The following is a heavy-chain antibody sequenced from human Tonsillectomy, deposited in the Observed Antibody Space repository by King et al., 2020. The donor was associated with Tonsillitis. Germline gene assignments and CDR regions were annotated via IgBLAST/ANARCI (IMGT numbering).Heavy chain of an antibody. Sequence: LQLQESGPGLVKPSETLSLTCTVSGGSISSSSYYWGWIRQPPGKGLEWIGSIYYSGSTYYNPSLKSRVTISVDTSKNQFSLKLSSVTAADTAVYYCATPVGRYPYTWFDPWGQGTLVTVSS. D-gene: IGHD4-23*01. CDR1: GGSISSSSYY. CDR2: IYYSGST. V-gene: IGHV4-39*07. CDR3: ATPVGRYPYTWFDP. J-gene: IGHJ5*02.